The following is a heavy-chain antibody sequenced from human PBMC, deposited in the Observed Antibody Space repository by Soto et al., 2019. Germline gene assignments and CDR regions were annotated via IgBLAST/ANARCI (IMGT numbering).Heavy chain of an antibody. CDR3: AGGGGGSIAARIFGIAAAGDDAFDI. CDR2: IYYSGST. V-gene: IGHV4-31*03. J-gene: IGHJ3*02. CDR1: GGSISSGGYY. Sequence: QVQLQESGPGLVKPSQTLSLTCTVSGGSISSGGYYWSWIRQHPGKGLEWIGYIYYSGSTYYNPSLESGGTLSVEPSKNQFSLGGSSVTAADTVVYYGAGGGGGSIAARIFGIAAAGDDAFDIWGQGTMVTVSS. D-gene: IGHD6-13*01.